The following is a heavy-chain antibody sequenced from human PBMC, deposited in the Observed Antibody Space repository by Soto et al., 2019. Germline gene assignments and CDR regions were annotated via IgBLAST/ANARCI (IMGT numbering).Heavy chain of an antibody. CDR2: INPNSGGT. V-gene: IGHV1-2*02. D-gene: IGHD3-22*01. J-gene: IGHJ6*02. CDR1: GYTFTGYY. CDR3: ARAAHYYHSSGRLYHSGMNV. Sequence: ASVKVSCKASGYTFTGYYMHWVRQAPGQGLEWMGWINPNSGGTNYAQKFQGRVTMTRDTSISTAYMELSRLRSDDTAVYYCARAAHYYHSSGRLYHSGMNVRGRVTTSTVS.